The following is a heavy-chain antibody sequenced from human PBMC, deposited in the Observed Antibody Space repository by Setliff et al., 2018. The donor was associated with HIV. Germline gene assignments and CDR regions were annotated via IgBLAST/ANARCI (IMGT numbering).Heavy chain of an antibody. Sequence: GGSLRLSCATSGFTFKNYRMNWVRQTPGKGLEWVGDIDYRTNIASYADAVRGRFTISRDNADNSLFLQMNGLRAEDTALYFCARGSWAGYESGGYYHFDFWGQGTLVTV. D-gene: IGHD3-22*01. J-gene: IGHJ4*02. CDR1: GFTFKNYR. V-gene: IGHV3-48*01. CDR3: ARGSWAGYESGGYYHFDF. CDR2: IDYRTNIA.